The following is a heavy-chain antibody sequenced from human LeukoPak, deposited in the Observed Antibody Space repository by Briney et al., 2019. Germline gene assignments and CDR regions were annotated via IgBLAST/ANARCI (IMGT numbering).Heavy chain of an antibody. D-gene: IGHD2-15*01. CDR3: ARFYCSGSSCYLDY. CDR2: ISCSGSTI. CDR1: GFTFSDYY. V-gene: IGHV3-11*04. Sequence: PGGSLRISCASSGFTFSDYYMCWFRQAPAKGLQWVSYISCSGSTIYYADSVKGRFTISRDNAKNSLYLHMNSLRAEDTAVYYCARFYCSGSSCYLDYWGQKTLVTVSS. J-gene: IGHJ4*02.